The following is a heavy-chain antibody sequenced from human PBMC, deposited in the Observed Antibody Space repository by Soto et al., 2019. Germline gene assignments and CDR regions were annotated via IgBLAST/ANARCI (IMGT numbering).Heavy chain of an antibody. CDR2: MNPNSGNT. J-gene: IGHJ6*03. CDR1: GYTFTSYD. Sequence: ASVKVSCKASGYTFTSYDINWVRQATGQGLEWMGWMNPNSGNTGYAQKFQGRVTMTRNTSISTAYMELSSLRSEDTAVYYCARAYYDFRSGYYKANYYYMDVWGKGTTVTVSS. CDR3: ARAYYDFRSGYYKANYYYMDV. D-gene: IGHD3-3*01. V-gene: IGHV1-8*01.